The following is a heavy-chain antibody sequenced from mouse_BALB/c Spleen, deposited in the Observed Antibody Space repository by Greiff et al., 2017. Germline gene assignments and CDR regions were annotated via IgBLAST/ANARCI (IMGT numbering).Heavy chain of an antibody. D-gene: IGHD2-3*01. Sequence: VKLMESGPGLVQPSQSLSITCTVSGFSLTSYGVHWVRQPPGKGLEWLGVIWSGGSTDYNAAFISRLSISKDNSKSQVFFKMNSLQANDTAIYYCARNYDGPLYWYFDVWGAGTTVTVSS. CDR3: ARNYDGPLYWYFDV. V-gene: IGHV2-2*02. J-gene: IGHJ1*01. CDR2: IWSGGST. CDR1: GFSLTSYG.